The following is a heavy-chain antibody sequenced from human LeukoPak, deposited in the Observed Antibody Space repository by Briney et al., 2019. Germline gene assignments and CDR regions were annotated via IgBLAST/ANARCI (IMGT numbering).Heavy chain of an antibody. Sequence: ASVKVSCEASGYTFTGYYMHWVRQAPGQGLEWMGWINPNSGGTNYAQKFQGRVTMTRDTSISTAYMELSRLRSDDTAVYYCARKRYCSGGSCYRYYFDYWGQGILVTVSS. CDR2: INPNSGGT. J-gene: IGHJ4*02. V-gene: IGHV1-2*02. D-gene: IGHD2-15*01. CDR1: GYTFTGYY. CDR3: ARKRYCSGGSCYRYYFDY.